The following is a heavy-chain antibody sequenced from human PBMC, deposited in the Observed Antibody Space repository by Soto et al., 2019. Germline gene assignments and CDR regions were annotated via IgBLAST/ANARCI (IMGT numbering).Heavy chain of an antibody. CDR2: IYQGGST. CDR3: ARSYSGGDAYFDY. V-gene: IGHV4-30-2*01. J-gene: IGHJ4*02. D-gene: IGHD2-21*02. Sequence: PSETLSLTCAVSGGSISSGGYAWAWIRQPPGKGLEWVGYIYQGGSTYYNPSLKSRVTIAADRSKNQFSLNLASVTAADTAVYYCARSYSGGDAYFDYWGQGTVVTV. CDR1: GGSISSGGYA.